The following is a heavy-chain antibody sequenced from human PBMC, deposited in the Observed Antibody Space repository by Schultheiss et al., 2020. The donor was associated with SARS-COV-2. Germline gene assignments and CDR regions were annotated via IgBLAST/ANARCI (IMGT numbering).Heavy chain of an antibody. Sequence: GGSLRLSCAASGFTFSSYGMHWVRQAPGKGLEWVAVISYDGSNKYYADSVKGRFTISRDNSKNTLYLQMNSLRAEDTAVYYCAKATELRFLEEPGFDYWGQGTLVTVSS. CDR1: GFTFSSYG. CDR3: AKATELRFLEEPGFDY. V-gene: IGHV3-30*18. D-gene: IGHD3-3*01. J-gene: IGHJ4*02. CDR2: ISYDGSNK.